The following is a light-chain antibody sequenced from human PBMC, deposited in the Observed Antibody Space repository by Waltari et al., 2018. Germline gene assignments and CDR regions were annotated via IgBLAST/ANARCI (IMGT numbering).Light chain of an antibody. CDR3: QHYDGVPPWT. V-gene: IGKV1-33*01. Sequence: DIQMTQSPSSLSASVGDRVTITCQASRDINNYLNWYQQKPGKAPKLLIYDASTLETGVPSRFSGSGSGTDFVFIISRLQPEDIATYYCQHYDGVPPWTFGQGTKVEIK. CDR2: DAS. J-gene: IGKJ1*01. CDR1: RDINNY.